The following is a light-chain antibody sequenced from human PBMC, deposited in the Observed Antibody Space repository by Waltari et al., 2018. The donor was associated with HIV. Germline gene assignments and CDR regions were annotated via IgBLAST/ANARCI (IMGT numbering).Light chain of an antibody. CDR1: QSVDSSF. V-gene: IGKV3-20*01. CDR2: CSS. J-gene: IGKJ1*01. CDR3: QQHDIYTWT. Sequence: EIVLTQSPGTLSLSPGERATLSCRASQSVDSSFLGWYQQKPGHAPRLLIFCSSSRATGTPDRFSGSGSGTDFTLTVSRLEPEDFAVYYCQQHDIYTWTFGPGTRVDIK.